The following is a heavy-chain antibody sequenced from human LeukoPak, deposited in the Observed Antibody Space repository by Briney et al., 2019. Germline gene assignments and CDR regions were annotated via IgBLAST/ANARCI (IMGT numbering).Heavy chain of an antibody. Sequence: SQTLSLTCTVSGGSISSGGYYWGWIRQHPGKGLEWIGYIYYSGSTYYNPSLKSRVTISVDTSKNQFSLKLSSVTAADTAVYYCARDRVAVVRGVIGGMDVWGKGTTVTVSS. CDR1: GGSISSGGYY. V-gene: IGHV4-31*03. CDR2: IYYSGST. CDR3: ARDRVAVVRGVIGGMDV. J-gene: IGHJ6*04. D-gene: IGHD3-10*01.